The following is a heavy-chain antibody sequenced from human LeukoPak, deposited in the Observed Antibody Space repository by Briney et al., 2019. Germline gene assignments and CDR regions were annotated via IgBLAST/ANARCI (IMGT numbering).Heavy chain of an antibody. CDR1: GFTFSSYG. V-gene: IGHV3-30*02. J-gene: IGHJ4*02. CDR2: IRYGSNK. CDR3: AKESGGQPGF. Sequence: GGSLRLSCAASGFTFSSYGMHWVRQAPGKGLEWVAFIRYGSNKYYADSVKGRFTISRDNSKNTLYLQMNSLRAEDTAVYYCAKESGGQPGFWGQGTLVTVSS. D-gene: IGHD1-14*01.